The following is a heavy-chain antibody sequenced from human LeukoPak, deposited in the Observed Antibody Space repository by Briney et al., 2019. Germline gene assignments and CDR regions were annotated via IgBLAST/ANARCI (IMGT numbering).Heavy chain of an antibody. Sequence: SETLSLTCTVSGGSISSYYWSWIRQPPGKGLEWIGYIYCSGSTNYNPSLKSRVTISVDRSKNQFSLKLSSVTAADTAVYYCARGPYYDFWSGYSYYYYGMDVWGQGTTVTVSS. CDR1: GGSISSYY. CDR2: IYCSGST. CDR3: ARGPYYDFWSGYSYYYYGMDV. J-gene: IGHJ6*02. V-gene: IGHV4-59*12. D-gene: IGHD3-3*01.